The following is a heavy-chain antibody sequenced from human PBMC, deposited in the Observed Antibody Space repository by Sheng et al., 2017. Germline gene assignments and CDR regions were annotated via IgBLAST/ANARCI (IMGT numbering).Heavy chain of an antibody. Sequence: LLQSGAELKKPGASMKVSCKASRYTFTDYYMYWVRQALDKGLSLWDGSTLTVVSHIMKRSFRAGSTMSRDTPITTAYMELSGLKPDDTGVYYCTRGLLELAAFDIWGQGTMVTVSS. CDR3: TRGLLELAAFDI. CDR2: STLTVVS. V-gene: IGHV1-2*02. J-gene: IGHJ3*02. CDR1: RYTFTDYY. D-gene: IGHD1-7*01.